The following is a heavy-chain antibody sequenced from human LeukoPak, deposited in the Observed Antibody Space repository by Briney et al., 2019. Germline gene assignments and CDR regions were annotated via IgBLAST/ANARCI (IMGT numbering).Heavy chain of an antibody. D-gene: IGHD3-10*01. CDR3: ARVGVPAFDI. V-gene: IGHV3-23*01. J-gene: IGHJ3*02. Sequence: GGSLRLSCAASGFIFSSYAMSWVRQAPGKGLEWGSGISGIGGGSTYYVDYVKGRFTISRDNSKNTLYLQMNSLRVEAPAVYYCARVGVPAFDIWGQGTMVTVSS. CDR2: ISGIGGGST. CDR1: GFIFSSYA.